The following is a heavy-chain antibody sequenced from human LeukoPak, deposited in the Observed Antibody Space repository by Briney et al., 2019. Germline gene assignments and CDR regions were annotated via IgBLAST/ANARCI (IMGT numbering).Heavy chain of an antibody. CDR2: IKEDGSEK. D-gene: IGHD3-22*01. Sequence: GGSLRLSCAASGFTFSNYAVSWVRQAPGKGLEWVANIKEDGSEKYYGDSVKGRFTISRDNAKNSLYLQMNSLRAEDTAVYYCARDSSGYQWGQGTLVTVSS. V-gene: IGHV3-7*01. CDR3: ARDSSGYQ. CDR1: GFTFSNYA. J-gene: IGHJ4*02.